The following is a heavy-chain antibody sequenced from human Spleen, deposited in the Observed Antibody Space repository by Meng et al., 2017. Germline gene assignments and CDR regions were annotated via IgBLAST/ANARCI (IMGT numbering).Heavy chain of an antibody. D-gene: IGHD6-13*01. J-gene: IGHJ4*02. Sequence: QVQLVQSGERMTRPGTSVKVSCKASGYSFTDYYIPWVRQAPGQGLEWMGRINPIGGGTNYAQKFQGRVTMSRDTSISTAYMELSSLRSDDTAVYYCARDGSSSWSTDYWGQGTLVTVSS. V-gene: IGHV1-2*06. CDR3: ARDGSSSWSTDY. CDR2: INPIGGGT. CDR1: GYSFTDYY.